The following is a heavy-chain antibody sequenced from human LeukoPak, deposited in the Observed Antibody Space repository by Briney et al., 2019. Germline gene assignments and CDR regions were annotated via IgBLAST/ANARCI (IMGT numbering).Heavy chain of an antibody. Sequence: GASVKVSCKASGYTFTSYGISWVRQAPGQGLEWMGWINTNTGNPTYAQGFTGRFVFSLDTSVSTAYLQISSLKAEDTAVYYCARDLHDSSGYVFYGMDVWGQGTTVTVSS. CDR2: INTNTGNP. V-gene: IGHV7-4-1*02. J-gene: IGHJ6*02. D-gene: IGHD3-22*01. CDR1: GYTFTSYG. CDR3: ARDLHDSSGYVFYGMDV.